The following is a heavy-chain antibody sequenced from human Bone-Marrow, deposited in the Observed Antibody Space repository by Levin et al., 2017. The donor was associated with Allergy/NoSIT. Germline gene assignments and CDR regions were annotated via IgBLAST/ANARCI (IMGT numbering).Heavy chain of an antibody. J-gene: IGHJ5*02. D-gene: IGHD2-2*01. CDR3: ARVRYCSSTSCSMFDP. V-gene: IGHV3-7*01. CDR2: IKQDGSEK. Sequence: GGSLRLSCAASGFTFSSYWMSWVRQAPGKGLEWVANIKQDGSEKYYVDSVKGRFTISRDNAKNSLYLQMNSLRAEDTAVYYCARVRYCSSTSCSMFDPWGQGTLVTVSS. CDR1: GFTFSSYW.